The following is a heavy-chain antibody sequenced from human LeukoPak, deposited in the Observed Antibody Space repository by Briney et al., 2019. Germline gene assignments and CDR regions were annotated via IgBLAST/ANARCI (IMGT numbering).Heavy chain of an antibody. V-gene: IGHV3-48*02. Sequence: PGGSLRLSCAASGFTFSSYAMSWVRQAPGKGLEWVSYISHTSESTYYADSVRGRFSISRDDAKSSLYLQMNSLRDEDTAVYYCARDRGYCTSDACYRWFHYWGQGTLVIVSS. J-gene: IGHJ4*02. CDR2: ISHTSEST. CDR3: ARDRGYCTSDACYRWFHY. CDR1: GFTFSSYA. D-gene: IGHD2-8*01.